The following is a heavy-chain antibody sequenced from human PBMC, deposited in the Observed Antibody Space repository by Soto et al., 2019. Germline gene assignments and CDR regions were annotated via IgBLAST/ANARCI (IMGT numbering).Heavy chain of an antibody. D-gene: IGHD2-2*01. J-gene: IGHJ6*04. CDR1: GYSFTSYW. CDR3: ARHLGRYCSRTSCLHRDYYYDMDV. Sequence: PGESLKISCKGSGYSFTSYWIGWVRQMPGKGLEWMGIIYPGDSDTRYSPSFQGQVTISADKSISTAYLQWSSLKASDTAMYYCARHLGRYCSRTSCLHRDYYYDMDVCDKETTVTVSS. CDR2: IYPGDSDT. V-gene: IGHV5-51*01.